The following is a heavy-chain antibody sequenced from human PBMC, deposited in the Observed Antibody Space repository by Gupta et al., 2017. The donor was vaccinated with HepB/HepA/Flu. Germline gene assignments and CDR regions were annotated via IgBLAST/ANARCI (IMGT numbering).Heavy chain of an antibody. CDR3: ARGGAGRQFDY. J-gene: IGHJ4*02. CDR2: IYTGGST. CDR1: GFTVSTNY. D-gene: IGHD6-6*01. Sequence: VQMVDSGVGLVQTGGSLRLSCVASGFTVSTNYMSWVRQAPGKGLEWVSVIYTGGSTYYADSVRGRFTISRDNSKNTLFLQMNSLRADDTAVYYCARGGAGRQFDYWGQGTLVTVSS. V-gene: IGHV3-66*01.